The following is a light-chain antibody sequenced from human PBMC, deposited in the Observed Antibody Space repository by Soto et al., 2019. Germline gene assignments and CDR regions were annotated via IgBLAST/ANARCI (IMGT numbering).Light chain of an antibody. CDR2: EAY. CDR1: ESVSTV. V-gene: IGKV3-11*01. J-gene: IGKJ1*01. CDR3: QQRSNLPWT. Sequence: EIVLPPSPATLSLSPGERATLSCRASESVSTVLAWYQQKPGQAPRILIYEAYSRATGIPDRFSGGGSGTVFTLTLSRLEPEDFAVYYCQQRSNLPWTVGQGTKVEI.